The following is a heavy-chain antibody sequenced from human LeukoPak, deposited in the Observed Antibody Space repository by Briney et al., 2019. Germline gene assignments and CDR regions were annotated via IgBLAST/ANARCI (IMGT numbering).Heavy chain of an antibody. J-gene: IGHJ4*02. CDR1: DFTFRTYS. Sequence: GGSLRLSCGASDFTFRTYSMIWARQTPGTGLEWISYISSGGGVTHYAESVKGRFSISRDNAKDSLFLQMNRLKDEDTAVYYCARVGVGDWGSVWDHWGQGVRVTVSS. V-gene: IGHV3-48*02. CDR2: ISSGGGVT. D-gene: IGHD3-16*01. CDR3: ARVGVGDWGSVWDH.